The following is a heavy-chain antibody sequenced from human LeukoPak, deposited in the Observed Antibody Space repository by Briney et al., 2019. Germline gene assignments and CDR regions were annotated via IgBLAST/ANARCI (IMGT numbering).Heavy chain of an antibody. CDR1: GYTFTGYY. Sequence: ASVKVSCKASGYTFTGYYIHWVRQAPGQGLEGMGWINPDSGGPIYAQKFQGRVTMTRDTSISTAYMDVSSLRSDDTAIYYCARVVGDSGSFYGYWGQGTLVTVSS. CDR2: INPDSGGP. J-gene: IGHJ4*02. V-gene: IGHV1-2*02. CDR3: ARVVGDSGSFYGY. D-gene: IGHD1-26*01.